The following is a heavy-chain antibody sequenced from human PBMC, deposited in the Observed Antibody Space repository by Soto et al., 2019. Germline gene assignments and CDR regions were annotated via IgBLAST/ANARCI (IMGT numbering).Heavy chain of an antibody. CDR1: GDSISSVAHY. D-gene: IGHD6-19*01. J-gene: IGHJ5*02. V-gene: IGHV4-39*01. Sequence: SETLSLTCSVSGDSISSVAHYWAWVRQPPGKGLEWIGSLYYTGSTYYNPSLKSRAAISIDTSKNQFSLNLMSTTAADTAVYYCARHSTNKGWYYGWFDPWGHGTLVTV. CDR2: LYYTGST. CDR3: ARHSTNKGWYYGWFDP.